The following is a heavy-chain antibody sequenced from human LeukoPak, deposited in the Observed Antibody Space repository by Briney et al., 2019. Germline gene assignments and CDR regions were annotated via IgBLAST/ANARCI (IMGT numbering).Heavy chain of an antibody. CDR3: ARGNDFWSGYYWVNFDY. V-gene: IGHV3-21*01. CDR2: ISSSSIHI. J-gene: IGHJ4*02. Sequence: TSETLSLTCTVSGGSISSSSYYWGWIRQPPGKGLEWVSSISSSSIHISYADSVTGRFTISRDNAKNSLYLQMNSLRAEDTAVYYCARGNDFWSGYYWVNFDYWGQGTLVTVSS. CDR1: GGSISSSS. D-gene: IGHD3-3*01.